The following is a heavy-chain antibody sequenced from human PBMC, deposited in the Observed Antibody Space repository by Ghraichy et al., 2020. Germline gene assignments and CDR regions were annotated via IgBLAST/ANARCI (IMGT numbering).Heavy chain of an antibody. J-gene: IGHJ4*02. V-gene: IGHV3-23*01. Sequence: GGSLRLSCAASGFTFSSYAMSWVRQAPGKGLEWVSAISGSGGSTYYADSVKGRFTISRDNSKNTLYLQMNSLRAEDTAVYYCAKDELYCSGGSCYPLDYWGQGTLVTVSS. CDR3: AKDELYCSGGSCYPLDY. CDR1: GFTFSSYA. D-gene: IGHD2-15*01. CDR2: ISGSGGST.